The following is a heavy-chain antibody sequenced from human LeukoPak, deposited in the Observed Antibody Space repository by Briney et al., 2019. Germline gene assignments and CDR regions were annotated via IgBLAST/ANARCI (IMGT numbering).Heavy chain of an antibody. D-gene: IGHD4-17*01. V-gene: IGHV3-43*01. Sequence: GGSVRLSCAASGFTFDDYTMHWVRQAPGKGLEWVSLISWDGGSTYYADSVKGRFTISRDNSKNSLYLQMNSLRTEDTALYYCAKDGEDYGDKGPFDYWGQGTLVTVTS. CDR2: ISWDGGST. CDR3: AKDGEDYGDKGPFDY. CDR1: GFTFDDYT. J-gene: IGHJ4*02.